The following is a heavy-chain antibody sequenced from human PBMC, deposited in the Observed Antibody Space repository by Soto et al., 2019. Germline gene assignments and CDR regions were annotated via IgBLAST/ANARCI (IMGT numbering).Heavy chain of an antibody. J-gene: IGHJ1*01. D-gene: IGHD4-4*01. V-gene: IGHV3-23*01. Sequence: EVQLLESGGDLVEPGGSLRLPCVGSGFPFRVYPMNWFPQAPGKGLEWVSAISGTSDMTYSANPVTGRFTISRDNSKNTLYLQVSSLRVEDTAIYYCAKYRWGATTVTSINWGRGTLVTVSS. CDR1: GFPFRVYP. CDR3: AKYRWGATTVTSIN. CDR2: ISGTSDMT.